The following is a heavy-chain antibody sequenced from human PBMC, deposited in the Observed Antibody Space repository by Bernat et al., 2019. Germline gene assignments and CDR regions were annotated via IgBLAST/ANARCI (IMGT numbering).Heavy chain of an antibody. D-gene: IGHD2-2*02. CDR3: AKGACSSTGCYNWFDP. V-gene: IGHV3-NL1*01. J-gene: IGHJ5*02. CDR1: GFTFSSYG. Sequence: QVQLVESGGGVVQPGRSLRLSCAASGFTFSSYGMHWVRQAPGKGLEWVSDISDRGNGAHYADSVKGRFTISRDNSKNTLYVQMNSLRVEDTAVYYCAKGACSSTGCYNWFDPWGQGTPVTVSS. CDR2: ISDRGNGA.